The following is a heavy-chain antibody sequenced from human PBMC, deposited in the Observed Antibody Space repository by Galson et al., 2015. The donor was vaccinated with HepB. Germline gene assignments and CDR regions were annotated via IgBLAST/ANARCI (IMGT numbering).Heavy chain of an antibody. D-gene: IGHD3-10*01. CDR3: VKEIFSGSRSNYIAVFDY. V-gene: IGHV3-30*18. CDR2: ISSDGNTK. Sequence: SLRLSCAASGFTFSNYGMEWVRQAPGKGLEWVAIISSDGNTKYYADSVMGRFTISRDNSKNTQYLQMISLRADDTAVYYCVKEIFSGSRSNYIAVFDYWGQGTLVTVSS. CDR1: GFTFSNYG. J-gene: IGHJ4*02.